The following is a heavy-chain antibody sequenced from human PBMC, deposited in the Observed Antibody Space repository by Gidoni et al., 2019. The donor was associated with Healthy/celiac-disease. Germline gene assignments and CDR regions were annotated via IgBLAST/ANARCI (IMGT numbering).Heavy chain of an antibody. CDR3: DY. CDR2: IYPGDSDT. D-gene: IGHD3-22*01. CDR1: GYSFTSYW. V-gene: IGHV5-51*01. J-gene: IGHJ4*02. Sequence: EVQLVQSGAEVKKPGESLKLSCKGSGYSFTSYWIGWVRQMPGKGLEWMGIIYPGDSDTRYSPSFQGQVTISADKSISTAMYYWARYDDSSGYYWPLDYWGQGTLVTVSS.